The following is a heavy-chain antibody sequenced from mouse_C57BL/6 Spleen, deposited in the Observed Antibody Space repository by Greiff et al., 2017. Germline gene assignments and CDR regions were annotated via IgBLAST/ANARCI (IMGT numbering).Heavy chain of an antibody. V-gene: IGHV5-4*01. CDR3: ARGEGYFDV. CDR1: GFTFSSYA. CDR2: ISDGGSYT. Sequence: EVHLVESGGGLVKPGGSLKLSCAASGFTFSSYAMSWVRQTPEKRLEWVATISDGGSYTYYPDNVKGRFTISRDNAKNNLYLQMSHLKSEDTARYYCARGEGYFDVWGTGTTVTVSS. J-gene: IGHJ1*03.